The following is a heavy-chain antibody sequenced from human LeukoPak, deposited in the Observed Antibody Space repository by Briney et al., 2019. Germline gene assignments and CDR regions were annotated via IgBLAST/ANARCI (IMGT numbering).Heavy chain of an antibody. CDR2: INPSGGST. D-gene: IGHD3-22*01. CDR1: GYTFTSYY. J-gene: IGHJ4*02. CDR3: ASPGFYDSSGNGEGY. Sequence: ASVKVSCKASGYTFTSYYMHWVQQAPGQGLEWMGIINPSGGSTSYAQKFQGRVTITADKSTSTAYMELSSLRSEDTAVYYCASPGFYDSSGNGEGYWGQGTLVTVSS. V-gene: IGHV1-46*01.